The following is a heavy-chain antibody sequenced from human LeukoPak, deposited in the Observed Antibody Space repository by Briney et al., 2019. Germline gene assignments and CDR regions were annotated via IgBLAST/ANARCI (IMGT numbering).Heavy chain of an antibody. Sequence: PSETLSLTCTDSGGSISSYYWSWIRQPAGKGLEWIGRIYTSGSTNYNPSLKSRVTMSVDTSKNQFSLKLSSVTAADTAVYYCARGETLSGYDFLDYWGQGTLVTVSS. V-gene: IGHV4-4*07. CDR2: IYTSGST. CDR1: GGSISSYY. J-gene: IGHJ4*02. D-gene: IGHD5-12*01. CDR3: ARGETLSGYDFLDY.